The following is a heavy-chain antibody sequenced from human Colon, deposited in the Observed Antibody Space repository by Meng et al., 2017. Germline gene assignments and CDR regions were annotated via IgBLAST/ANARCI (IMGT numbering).Heavy chain of an antibody. CDR1: GGSIRRGQC. V-gene: IGHV4-4*02. Sequence: EEMQEEGTGLVTPSVTASLDGALTGGSIRRGQCWSLIRQPLGKGLEWIGETTQIWSTNYSPSIRRGITISLDKSKNQLSMKLNSVTAADTAVYYCASSDYYRSDYWCQGTLVTVSS. J-gene: IGHJ4*02. CDR3: ASSDYYRSDY. CDR2: TTQIWST. D-gene: IGHD3-22*01.